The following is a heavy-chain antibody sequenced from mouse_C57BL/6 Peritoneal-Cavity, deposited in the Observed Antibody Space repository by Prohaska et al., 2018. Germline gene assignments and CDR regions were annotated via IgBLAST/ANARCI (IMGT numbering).Heavy chain of an antibody. D-gene: IGHD6-5*01. CDR3: ASLSYYFDY. Sequence: EVKLLQSGGGLVQPGGSLKLSCAASGIDFSRYWMSWVRRATVKGLEWIGEINPDSSTINYAPSLKDKFIISRDNAKNTLYLQMSKVRSEDTALYYCASLSYYFDYWGQGTTLTVSS. CDR1: GIDFSRYW. CDR2: INPDSSTI. V-gene: IGHV4-1*01. J-gene: IGHJ2*01.